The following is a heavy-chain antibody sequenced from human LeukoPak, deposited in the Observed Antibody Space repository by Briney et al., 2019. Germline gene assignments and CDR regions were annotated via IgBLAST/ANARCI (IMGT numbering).Heavy chain of an antibody. V-gene: IGHV3-21*01. D-gene: IGHD6-19*01. Sequence: GGSLRLSCAASGSTFNNYNMNWVRQAPGKGLEWVSSISTSSNYIYYADSVKGRFTISRDNSKNTLYLQMNSLRAEDTAVYYCAKDMFRYSSGDAFDIWGQGTMVTVSS. CDR2: ISTSSNYI. CDR3: AKDMFRYSSGDAFDI. CDR1: GSTFNNYN. J-gene: IGHJ3*02.